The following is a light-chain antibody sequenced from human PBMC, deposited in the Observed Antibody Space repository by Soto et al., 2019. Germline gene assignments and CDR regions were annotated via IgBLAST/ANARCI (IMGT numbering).Light chain of an antibody. CDR1: QPVSSY. Sequence: IVWTQSPATLSFSPGEIATLSCRAIQPVSSYLLWYQQKPCQAPRLLISDASNRASGTPARFSGSGSEPDFPLPLSSLEPEDIATYYCPQYDTLPTFGQGTRLEIK. J-gene: IGKJ5*01. V-gene: IGKV3-11*01. CDR2: DAS. CDR3: PQYDTLPT.